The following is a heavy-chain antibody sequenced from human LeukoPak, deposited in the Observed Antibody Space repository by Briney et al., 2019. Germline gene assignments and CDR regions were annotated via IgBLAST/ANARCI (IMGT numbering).Heavy chain of an antibody. Sequence: PSETLSLTCTVSGGSISSGDYYRSWIRQPPGKGLEWIGCIYYSGNTYYNPSLKSRITISIDTSKNQFSPKLSSVTAADTAVYFCARDPPAYGDYSRGYGMDVWGRGTTVIVSS. CDR3: ARDPPAYGDYSRGYGMDV. CDR2: IYYSGNT. CDR1: GGSISSGDYY. V-gene: IGHV4-30-4*01. J-gene: IGHJ6*04. D-gene: IGHD4-17*01.